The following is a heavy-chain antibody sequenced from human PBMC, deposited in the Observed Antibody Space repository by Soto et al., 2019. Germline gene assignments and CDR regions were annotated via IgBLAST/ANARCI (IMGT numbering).Heavy chain of an antibody. D-gene: IGHD3-10*01. V-gene: IGHV3-15*07. J-gene: IGHJ4*02. Sequence: GGSLRLSCAASGFTFSNAWMNWVRQAPGKGLEWVGRIKSKTDGGTTDYAAPVKGRFTISRDDSKNTLYLQMNSLKTEDTAVYYCTTRKLLWFGELLFDYWGQGTLVTVSS. CDR3: TTRKLLWFGELLFDY. CDR1: GFTFSNAW. CDR2: IKSKTDGGTT.